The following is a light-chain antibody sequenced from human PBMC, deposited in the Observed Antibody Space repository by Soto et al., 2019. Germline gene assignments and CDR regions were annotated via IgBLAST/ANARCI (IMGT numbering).Light chain of an antibody. Sequence: EIVLTQSPGTLSLSPGERATLSCRASQSVSSSYLAWYQQKPGQAPRLLIYVASNRATGIPDRFSGSGSGTDFTLTISRLEPEDFAVYYCQQYGSSAWTFGQGTKVKIK. CDR1: QSVSSSY. J-gene: IGKJ1*01. CDR3: QQYGSSAWT. V-gene: IGKV3-20*01. CDR2: VAS.